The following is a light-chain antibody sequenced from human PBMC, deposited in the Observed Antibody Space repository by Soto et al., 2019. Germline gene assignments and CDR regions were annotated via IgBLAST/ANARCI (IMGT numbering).Light chain of an antibody. CDR3: QQLNTYPLT. Sequence: DIQLTQSPAFLSASVGDRVTITCRASQGSSTYLAWYQQKPGKAPTLLIYAAYTLQSGVPSRFSGSGSGTEFTLTISSLQPEDFATYYCQQLNTYPLTFGQGTQVEIK. J-gene: IGKJ1*01. CDR1: QGSSTY. CDR2: AAY. V-gene: IGKV1-9*01.